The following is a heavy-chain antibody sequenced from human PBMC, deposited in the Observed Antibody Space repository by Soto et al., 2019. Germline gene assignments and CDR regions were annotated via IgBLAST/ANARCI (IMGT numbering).Heavy chain of an antibody. CDR1: GFTFFSYS. V-gene: IGHV3-48*04. D-gene: IGHD3-9*01. J-gene: IGHJ4*02. Sequence: PGGSLRLSCAASGFTFFSYSMNWVRQAPGKGLEWVSYISTGGGTIYYADSVKGRFTVSRDNARNSVFLLLNSLRAEDTAIYYCARDKDWAFDYWGQGTLVTVSS. CDR2: ISTGGGTI. CDR3: ARDKDWAFDY.